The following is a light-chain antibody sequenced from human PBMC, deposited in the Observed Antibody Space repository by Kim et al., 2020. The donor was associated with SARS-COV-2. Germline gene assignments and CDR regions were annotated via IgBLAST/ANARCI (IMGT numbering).Light chain of an antibody. J-gene: IGLJ2*01. CDR2: EGS. CDR1: SMDIWSYSR. CDR3: CSHAGGGTML. Sequence: GQSKSISGNGTSMDIWSYSRVSWYQQYPGEAPKRMMYEGSKRPSGVSPRVSGSKSGNTASLTISGLQAEDEADYYCCSHAGGGTMLFGGGTQLTVL. V-gene: IGLV2-23*01.